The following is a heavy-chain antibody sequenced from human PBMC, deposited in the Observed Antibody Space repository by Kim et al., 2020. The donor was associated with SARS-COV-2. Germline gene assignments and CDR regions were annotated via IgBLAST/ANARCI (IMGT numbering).Heavy chain of an antibody. Sequence: IYYSGRTYYNPSLKRRVTISVDTSKNQFSLKLSSVTAADTAVYYCAGGDVWGQGTTVTVSS. D-gene: IGHD2-15*01. CDR2: IYYSGRT. J-gene: IGHJ6*02. CDR3: AGGDV. V-gene: IGHV4-39*01.